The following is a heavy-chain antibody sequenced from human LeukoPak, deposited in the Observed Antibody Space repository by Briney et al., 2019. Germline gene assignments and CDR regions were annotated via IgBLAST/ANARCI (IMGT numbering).Heavy chain of an antibody. CDR3: AREYEIAAAGNGGFDY. J-gene: IGHJ4*02. Sequence: AGSLRLSCAASGFTFSSYWMSWVRQAPGKGLEWVANIKQDGSEKYYVDSVKGRFTISRDNAKNSLYLQMDSLRAEDTAVYYCAREYEIAAAGNGGFDYWGQGTLVTVSS. CDR1: GFTFSSYW. D-gene: IGHD6-13*01. CDR2: IKQDGSEK. V-gene: IGHV3-7*03.